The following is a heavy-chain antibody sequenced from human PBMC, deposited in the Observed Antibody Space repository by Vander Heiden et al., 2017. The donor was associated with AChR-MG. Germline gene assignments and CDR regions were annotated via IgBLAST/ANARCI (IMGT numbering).Heavy chain of an antibody. V-gene: IGHV1-69*01. CDR1: GSTFSSYS. CDR3: ASKEFGYSYGPTGYYGMDV. D-gene: IGHD5-18*01. CDR2: ISPICGTA. J-gene: IGHJ6*02. Sequence: QVQLVQSGAEVQKPGSPVKVSFKASGSTFSSYSFSWVRQAPGQGLEWMGGISPICGTANYAQKFQGRVTITADESTSTAYMELSSLRSEDTAVYYCASKEFGYSYGPTGYYGMDVWGQGTTVTVSS.